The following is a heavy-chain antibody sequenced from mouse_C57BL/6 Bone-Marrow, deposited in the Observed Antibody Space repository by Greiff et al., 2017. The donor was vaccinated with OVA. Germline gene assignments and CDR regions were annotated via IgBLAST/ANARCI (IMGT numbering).Heavy chain of an antibody. D-gene: IGHD1-1*01. J-gene: IGHJ2*01. V-gene: IGHV1-53*01. CDR3: ARPYYGVYYYDY. CDR1: GYTFTSYW. CDR2: INPSNGGN. Sequence: QVQLQQPGTELVKPGASVKLSCKASGYTFTSYWMHWVKQRPGQGLEWIGNINPSNGGNNYNEKLKSKATLTVAKSSSTDYKQISSLQSEDSRVYDCARPYYGVYYYDYWGQGTTLTVSS.